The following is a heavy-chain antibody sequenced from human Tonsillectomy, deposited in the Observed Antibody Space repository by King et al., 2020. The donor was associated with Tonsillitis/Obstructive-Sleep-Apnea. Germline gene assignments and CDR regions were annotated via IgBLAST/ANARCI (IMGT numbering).Heavy chain of an antibody. D-gene: IGHD2-15*01. V-gene: IGHV3-15*07. CDR2: IKSKTDGGTT. CDR1: GFTFSKAW. Sequence: VQLVESGGGLVKPGGSLRLSCAASGFTFSKAWMNWVRQAPGKGLEWVGRIKSKTDGGTTDYAAPVKGRFTFSRDDSKNTLYLQMNSLKTEDTAVYYCTTRVSEYCSGGSCYYVVDVWGQGTTVTVSS. CDR3: TTRVSEYCSGGSCYYVVDV. J-gene: IGHJ6*02.